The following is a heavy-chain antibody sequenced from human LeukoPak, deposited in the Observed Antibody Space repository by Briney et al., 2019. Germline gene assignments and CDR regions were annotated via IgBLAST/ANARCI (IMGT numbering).Heavy chain of an antibody. CDR3: ARDKFPGWYFDL. J-gene: IGHJ2*01. CDR2: IYSGGST. Sequence: GGSLRLSCAASGFTVSSNHMSWVRQAPGKGLEWVSVIYSGGSTYYADSVKGRFTISRDNSKNTLYLQMNSLRAEDTAVYYCARDKFPGWYFDLWGRGTLVTVSS. CDR1: GFTVSSNH. V-gene: IGHV3-53*01.